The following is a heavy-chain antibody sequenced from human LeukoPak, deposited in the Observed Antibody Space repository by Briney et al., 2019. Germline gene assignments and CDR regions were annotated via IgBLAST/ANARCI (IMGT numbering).Heavy chain of an antibody. Sequence: ASVKVSCKASGGTFSSYAISWVRQAPGQGLEWVGGIILIFGTANYAQKFQGRVTITADESTNTAYMELSSLRSEDTAVYYCARVYSGYDFDYWGQGTLVTVSS. D-gene: IGHD5-12*01. CDR3: ARVYSGYDFDY. J-gene: IGHJ4*02. CDR2: IILIFGTA. CDR1: GGTFSSYA. V-gene: IGHV1-69*13.